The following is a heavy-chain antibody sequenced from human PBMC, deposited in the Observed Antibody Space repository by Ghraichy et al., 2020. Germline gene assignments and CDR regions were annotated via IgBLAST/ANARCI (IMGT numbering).Heavy chain of an antibody. J-gene: IGHJ3*02. D-gene: IGHD3-22*01. CDR3: ARQYYYDSSDYYDPFDI. V-gene: IGHV3-33*01. CDR2: IWYDGSKI. CDR1: GFAFDSYG. Sequence: GGSLRLSYAASGFAFDSYGMNWVRQAPGKGLEWLSVIWYDGSKIYYADSVKGRFTISRDNSQNTLYLQMSSLRADDTAVYYCARQYYYDSSDYYDPFDIWGKGTMVTVSS.